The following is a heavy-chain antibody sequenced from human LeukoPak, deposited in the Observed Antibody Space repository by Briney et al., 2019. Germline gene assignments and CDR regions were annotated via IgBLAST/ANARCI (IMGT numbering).Heavy chain of an antibody. CDR1: GFTSSVYS. J-gene: IGHJ4*02. Sequence: PGGSLRLSCAASGFTSSVYSMNWVRQAPGKGLEWVSSISSSSSYIYYADSVKGRFTISRDNAKNSLYLQMNSLRAEDTAVYYCARNRNDYGDYVHDYWGQGTLVTVSS. CDR3: ARNRNDYGDYVHDY. V-gene: IGHV3-21*01. D-gene: IGHD4-17*01. CDR2: ISSSSSYI.